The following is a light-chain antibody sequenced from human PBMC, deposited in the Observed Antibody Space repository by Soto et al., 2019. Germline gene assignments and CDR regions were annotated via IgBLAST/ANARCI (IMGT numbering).Light chain of an antibody. J-gene: IGKJ5*01. Sequence: EIVLTQSPGTLSLSPGERATLSCRASQSVSSSYLAWYQQKPGQAPRLLIYGVSSRATGIPDRFRGSGSGTDFTLTISRLEPEDFAVYYCQHYVNSHPITFGQGTRLEIK. CDR3: QHYVNSHPIT. V-gene: IGKV3-20*01. CDR2: GVS. CDR1: QSVSSSY.